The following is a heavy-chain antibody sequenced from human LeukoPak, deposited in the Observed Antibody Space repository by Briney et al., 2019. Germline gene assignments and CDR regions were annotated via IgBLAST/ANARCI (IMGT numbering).Heavy chain of an antibody. CDR3: VRVIEGDYHAFDV. V-gene: IGHV1-2*02. CDR2: INPNSGAT. J-gene: IGHJ3*01. Sequence: ASVKVSCKASGYTFTGYYVHWVRQAPGQGLEWMGWINPNSGATNYAQKFQGRVTMTRDTSISTAFMDLTSLRSDDTAMYYCVRVIEGDYHAFDVWGQGTMLTVSS. CDR1: GYTFTGYY. D-gene: IGHD4/OR15-4a*01.